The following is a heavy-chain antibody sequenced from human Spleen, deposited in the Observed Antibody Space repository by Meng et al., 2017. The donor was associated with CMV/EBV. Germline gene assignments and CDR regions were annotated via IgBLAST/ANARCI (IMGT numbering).Heavy chain of an antibody. J-gene: IGHJ4*02. Sequence: GRSLRLSCKASGLTFSNYEMIWVRQAPGRGLEWVSYIFRSGTTKSYADAVKGRFTISRDNAQNSLYLQMNSLRAEDTAVYYCGTFDYWGRGTSVTVSS. CDR1: GLTFSNYE. V-gene: IGHV3-48*03. CDR3: GTFDY. CDR2: IFRSGTTK.